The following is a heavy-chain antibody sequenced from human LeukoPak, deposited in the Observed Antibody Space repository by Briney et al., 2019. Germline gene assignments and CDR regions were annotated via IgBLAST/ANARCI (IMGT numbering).Heavy chain of an antibody. V-gene: IGHV3-7*01. CDR1: GFTFSSYW. D-gene: IGHD3-16*02. J-gene: IGHJ4*02. CDR3: ATINSAYDYVWGSYRYMAY. Sequence: GGSLRLSCAPSGFTFSSYWMSWVRQAPGKGLEWVANIKQDGSEKYYVDSVKGRFTISRDNAKNSLYLQMNSLRAEDTAVYYCATINSAYDYVWGSYRYMAYWGQGTLVTVSS. CDR2: IKQDGSEK.